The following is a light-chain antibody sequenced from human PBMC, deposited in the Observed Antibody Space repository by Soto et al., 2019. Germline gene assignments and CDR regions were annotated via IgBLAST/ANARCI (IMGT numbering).Light chain of an antibody. CDR2: GVT. V-gene: IGLV2-14*03. Sequence: QSALTQPTSVSGSPGQSITISCTGNHNDIGTYDYVSWYQQHPGRAPRLLIHGVTTRPSGISGRFSASKSGLTASLTISGLQPEDEADCYCSSFTSNRIYVFGPGTKLTVL. J-gene: IGLJ1*01. CDR1: HNDIGTYDY. CDR3: SSFTSNRIYV.